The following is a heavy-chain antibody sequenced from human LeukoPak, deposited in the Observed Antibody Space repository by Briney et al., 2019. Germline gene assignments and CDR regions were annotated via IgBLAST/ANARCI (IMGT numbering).Heavy chain of an antibody. Sequence: ASVEVSCKASGYTFTGYYMHWVRQAPGQGLEWMGWINPNSGGTNYAQKFQGRVTMTRDTSISTAYMELSRLRSDDTAVYYCARVDFSSGYSSIDYWGQGTLVTVSS. V-gene: IGHV1-2*02. CDR2: INPNSGGT. CDR3: ARVDFSSGYSSIDY. D-gene: IGHD3-22*01. CDR1: GYTFTGYY. J-gene: IGHJ4*02.